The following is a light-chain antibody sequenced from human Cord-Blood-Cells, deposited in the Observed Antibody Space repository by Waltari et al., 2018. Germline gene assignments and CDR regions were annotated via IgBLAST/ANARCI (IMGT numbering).Light chain of an antibody. CDR2: EGS. CDR3: CSYAGSVE. V-gene: IGLV2-23*01. CDR1: SSDVGSYNL. Sequence: QSALTQPASVSGSPGQSITISCTGTSSDVGSYNLVSWYQQHPGKAPKLMIYEGSKRPSGVSNRFSGSKSGNTTSLTISGLQAEDEADYYCCSYAGSVEFGGGTKLTVL. J-gene: IGLJ2*01.